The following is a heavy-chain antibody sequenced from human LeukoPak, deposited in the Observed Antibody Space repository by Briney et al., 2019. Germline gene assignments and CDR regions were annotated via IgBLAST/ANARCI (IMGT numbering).Heavy chain of an antibody. CDR1: GFTFSSYG. Sequence: PGGSLRLSCAASGFTFSSYGMHWVRQAPGKGLEWVAFIRYDGSNKYYADSVKGRFTISRDNSKNTLYLQMNSLRAEDTAVYYCANVGRDRSYLPFDYWGQGTLVTVSS. J-gene: IGHJ4*02. D-gene: IGHD1-26*01. CDR3: ANVGRDRSYLPFDY. V-gene: IGHV3-30*02. CDR2: IRYDGSNK.